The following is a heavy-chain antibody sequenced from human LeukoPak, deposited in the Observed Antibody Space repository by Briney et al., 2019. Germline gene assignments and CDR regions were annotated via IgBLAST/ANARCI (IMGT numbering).Heavy chain of an antibody. CDR3: ARGEAHFDY. CDR2: IYYSGST. D-gene: IGHD3-16*01. Sequence: SETLSLTCTVAGGSISSYYWSWIRQPPGKGLEWSGYIYYSGSTNYNPSLKSRVTKSVDTSKNQFSLKLSSVTAADTAVYYCARGEAHFDYWGQGTLVTVSS. J-gene: IGHJ4*02. V-gene: IGHV4-59*01. CDR1: GGSISSYY.